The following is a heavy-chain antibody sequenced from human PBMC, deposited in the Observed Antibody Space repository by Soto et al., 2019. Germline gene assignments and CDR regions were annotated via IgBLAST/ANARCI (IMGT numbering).Heavy chain of an antibody. CDR1: GFTFTTYA. D-gene: IGHD2-2*01. Sequence: HPGGSLRLSCAASGFTFTTYAMTWVRQAPGKGLEWVSGITWNSGTIVYADSVKGRFTISRDNAKNSLYLQMNSLRAEDTALYYCAKDIPSRVVVPAAQFYYYGMDVWGQGTTVTVSS. CDR2: ITWNSGTI. CDR3: AKDIPSRVVVPAAQFYYYGMDV. V-gene: IGHV3-9*01. J-gene: IGHJ6*02.